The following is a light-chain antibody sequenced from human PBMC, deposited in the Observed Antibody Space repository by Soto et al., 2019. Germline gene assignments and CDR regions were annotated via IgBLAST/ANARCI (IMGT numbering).Light chain of an antibody. V-gene: IGKV3-15*01. Sequence: EIVMTQSPATLSVSPGERATLSCRASQSVSSNLAWYQQKPGQAPRLLIYGASTRATGIPARFSGSGSGTEFTRTISSLQSEDFAVYYGQQYNNWGTGGQGTKVEIK. CDR2: GAS. J-gene: IGKJ1*01. CDR3: QQYNNWGT. CDR1: QSVSSN.